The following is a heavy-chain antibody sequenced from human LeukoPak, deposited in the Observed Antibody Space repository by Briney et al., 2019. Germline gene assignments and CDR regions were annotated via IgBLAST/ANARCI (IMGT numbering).Heavy chain of an antibody. CDR3: ARHKAITIGWPSDY. Sequence: PSETLSLTCTVSGGSVSSYYWSWIRQPPGKGLEWIGYISYTGSTNYNPSLKSRVTISVDTSKNQFSLKLSSVTAADTAVYYCARHKAITIGWPSDYWGQGILVTVSS. V-gene: IGHV4-59*08. CDR2: ISYTGST. D-gene: IGHD3-16*01. CDR1: GGSVSSYY. J-gene: IGHJ4*02.